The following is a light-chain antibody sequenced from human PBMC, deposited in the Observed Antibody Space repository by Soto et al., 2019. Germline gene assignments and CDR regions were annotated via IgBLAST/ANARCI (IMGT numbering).Light chain of an antibody. J-gene: IGKJ3*01. V-gene: IGKV3-11*01. CDR3: QQRSNWPAVT. Sequence: EIVLTQSPATLSLFPGERATLSCRASQSVSSYLAWYQQRPGQAPRLLIYDASSRATGIPARFSGSGSGTDFTLTISSLEPEDFAVYYCQQRSNWPAVTFGPGTQVDIK. CDR2: DAS. CDR1: QSVSSY.